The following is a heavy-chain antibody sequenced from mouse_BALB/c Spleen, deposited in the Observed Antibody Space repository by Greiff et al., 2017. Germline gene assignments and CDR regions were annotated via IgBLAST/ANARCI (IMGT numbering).Heavy chain of an antibody. CDR3: ARGVFPNWYFDV. CDR1: GFSITSDYA. Sequence: VQLKQSGPGLVKPSQSLSLTCTVTGFSITSDYAWNWLRQFPGNKLEWMGYISYSGSTSYNPSLKSRISITRDTSKNQFFLQLNSVTTEDTATYYCARGVFPNWYFDVWGAGTTVTGSS. J-gene: IGHJ1*01. CDR2: ISYSGST. V-gene: IGHV3-2*02.